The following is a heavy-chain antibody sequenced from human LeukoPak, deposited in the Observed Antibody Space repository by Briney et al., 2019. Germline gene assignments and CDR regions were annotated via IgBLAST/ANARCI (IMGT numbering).Heavy chain of an antibody. J-gene: IGHJ4*02. Sequence: SVKVSCKASGGTFSSYAISWVRQAPGPGLEWMGRIIPIFGTANYAQKFQGRVTITTDESTSTAYMELSSMRSEDKAVYYCARYYDSSGADYWGQGTLVTVSA. V-gene: IGHV1-69*05. CDR3: ARYYDSSGADY. CDR1: GGTFSSYA. D-gene: IGHD3-22*01. CDR2: IIPIFGTA.